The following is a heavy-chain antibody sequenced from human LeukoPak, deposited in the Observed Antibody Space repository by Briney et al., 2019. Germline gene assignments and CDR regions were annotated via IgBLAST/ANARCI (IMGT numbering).Heavy chain of an antibody. V-gene: IGHV4-4*07. CDR2: IYTSGST. CDR3: ARGLSYYDSSGYYYVDWFDP. CDR1: GGSISSYY. Sequence: KTSETLSLTCTVSGGSISSYYWSWIRQPAGKGLEWIGRIYTSGSTNYNPSLKSRVTMSVDTSKNQFSLKLSSVTAADTAVYYCARGLSYYDSSGYYYVDWFDPWGQGTLVTVSS. J-gene: IGHJ5*02. D-gene: IGHD3-22*01.